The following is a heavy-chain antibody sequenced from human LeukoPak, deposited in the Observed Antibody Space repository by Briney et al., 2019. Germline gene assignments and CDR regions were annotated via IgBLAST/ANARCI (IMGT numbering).Heavy chain of an antibody. J-gene: IGHJ6*03. CDR2: ISSSGSTI. D-gene: IGHD3-10*01. Sequence: GGSLGPSCAASGFTFTDYQMTGIPQAPGKGLGGVSYISSSGSTIYYADSVKGRFTISRDNAKNSLYLQMNRLRAEDTAVYYCARGWSRGSGSHYSMDVWGKGTTVTVSS. CDR1: GFTFTDYQ. CDR3: ARGWSRGSGSHYSMDV. V-gene: IGHV3-11*01.